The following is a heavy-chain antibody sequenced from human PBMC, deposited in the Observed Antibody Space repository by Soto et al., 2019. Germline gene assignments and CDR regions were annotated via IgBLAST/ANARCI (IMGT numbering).Heavy chain of an antibody. D-gene: IGHD3-10*01. CDR1: GGTFSSYA. V-gene: IGHV1-69*01. CDR2: IIPIFGIA. CDR3: ARSITMVRGVESYYFDY. Sequence: QVQLVQSGAEVKKPGSSVKVSCKASGGTFSSYAISWVRQAPGQGLEWMGGIIPIFGIANYAQKFQGRVTITADESTSTAYMELSSLRSEDTAVYYCARSITMVRGVESYYFDYWGQGTLVTVSS. J-gene: IGHJ4*02.